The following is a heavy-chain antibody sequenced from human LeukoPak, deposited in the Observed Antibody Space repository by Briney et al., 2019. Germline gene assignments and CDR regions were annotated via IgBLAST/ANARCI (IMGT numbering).Heavy chain of an antibody. CDR1: GGSISSGSYY. Sequence: SQTVSLTCTVSGGSISSGSYYWSWIRQPAGKGLEWIGRIYTSGSTNYNPSLKSRVTISVDTSKNQFSLKLSSVTAADTAVYYCARKDTAMADDAFDIWGQGTMVTVSS. CDR3: ARKDTAMADDAFDI. CDR2: IYTSGST. J-gene: IGHJ3*02. V-gene: IGHV4-61*02. D-gene: IGHD5-18*01.